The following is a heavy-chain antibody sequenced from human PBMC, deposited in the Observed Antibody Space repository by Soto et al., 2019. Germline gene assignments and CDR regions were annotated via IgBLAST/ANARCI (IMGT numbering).Heavy chain of an antibody. V-gene: IGHV1-2*04. CDR1: GYTFTGYY. CDR3: ARGSIVVVPAAMGSVLRHYYYYMDV. D-gene: IGHD2-2*01. J-gene: IGHJ6*03. Sequence: ASVKVSCKASGYTFTGYYMHWVRQAPGQGLEWMGWINPNSGGTNYAQRFQGWVTMTRDTSISTAYMELSRLRSDDTAVYYCARGSIVVVPAAMGSVLRHYYYYMDVWGKGTTVTV. CDR2: INPNSGGT.